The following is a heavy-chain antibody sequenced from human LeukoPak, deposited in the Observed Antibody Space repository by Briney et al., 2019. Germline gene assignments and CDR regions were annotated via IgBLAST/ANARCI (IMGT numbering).Heavy chain of an antibody. CDR2: INWNGVST. D-gene: IGHD2-15*01. V-gene: IGHV3-20*04. CDR3: AREDGFCSGGSCHQH. J-gene: IGHJ1*01. Sequence: GGSLRLSCAASGFTFDDYGMSWVRQAPGRGLEWVSFINWNGVSTDYADSVKGRFTISRDNAKNSLYLQMSSLRVEDTALYYCAREDGFCSGGSCHQHWGQGTLVTVSS. CDR1: GFTFDDYG.